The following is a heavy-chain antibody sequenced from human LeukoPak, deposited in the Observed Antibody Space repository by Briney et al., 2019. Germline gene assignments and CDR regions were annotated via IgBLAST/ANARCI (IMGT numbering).Heavy chain of an antibody. CDR3: VRGNSGSYYLY. V-gene: IGHV1-8*02. J-gene: IGHJ4*02. CDR1: GYTFTDHD. CDR2: MNPNSGNT. Sequence: ASVKVSCKASGYTFTDHDINWVRQLTGQGLEWMGWMNPNSGNTGFVQKFQGRVILTRDTSINTAYMELSSLRSDDTAVYYCVRGNSGSYYLYRGQGTLVAVSS. D-gene: IGHD1-26*01.